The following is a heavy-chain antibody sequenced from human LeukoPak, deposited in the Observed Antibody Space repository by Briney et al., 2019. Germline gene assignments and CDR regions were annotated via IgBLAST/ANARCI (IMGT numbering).Heavy chain of an antibody. D-gene: IGHD2-2*01. CDR2: IRYDGSNK. CDR3: AKDSSTSYSYYMDV. Sequence: GGSLRLSCAASGFTFSSYGMHWVRQAPGKGLEWVAFIRYDGSNKYYADSVKGRFTISRDNSKNTLYLQMNSLRAEDTAVYSCAKDSSTSYSYYMDVWGKGTTVTISS. CDR1: GFTFSSYG. V-gene: IGHV3-30*02. J-gene: IGHJ6*03.